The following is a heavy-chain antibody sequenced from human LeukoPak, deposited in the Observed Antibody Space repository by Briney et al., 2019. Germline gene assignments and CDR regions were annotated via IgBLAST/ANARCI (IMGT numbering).Heavy chain of an antibody. D-gene: IGHD2-2*01. J-gene: IGHJ4*02. CDR2: IRYDGSNK. Sequence: PGGSLRLSCAASGFTFSSYGMHWVRQAPGKGLEWVAFIRYDGSNKYYADSVKGRFTISRDNSKNTLYLQMNSLRAEDTAVYYCAKWVGSTRDFDYWGQGTLVTVSS. CDR1: GFTFSSYG. V-gene: IGHV3-30*02. CDR3: AKWVGSTRDFDY.